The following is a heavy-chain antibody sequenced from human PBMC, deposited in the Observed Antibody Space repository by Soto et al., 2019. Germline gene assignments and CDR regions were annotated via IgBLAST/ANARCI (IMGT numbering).Heavy chain of an antibody. V-gene: IGHV4-39*01. J-gene: IGHJ3*02. Sequence: QLQLQESGPGLVKPSETLSLTCTVSGGSISSSSYYWGWIRQPPGKGLEWIGSIYYSGSTYYNPSLKSRVTISVDTSKNQFSLKLSSVTAADTAVYYCAIIGVRGVIRDAFDIWGQGTMVTVSS. CDR2: IYYSGST. D-gene: IGHD3-10*01. CDR3: AIIGVRGVIRDAFDI. CDR1: GGSISSSSYY.